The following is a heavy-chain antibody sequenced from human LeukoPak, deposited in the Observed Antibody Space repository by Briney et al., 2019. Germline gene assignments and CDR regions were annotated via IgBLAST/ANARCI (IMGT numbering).Heavy chain of an antibody. CDR3: AREESTGYYGSGSYYGMDV. V-gene: IGHV3-74*01. CDR1: GFTFSSHW. J-gene: IGHJ6*02. D-gene: IGHD3-10*01. Sequence: PGGSLRLSCAASGFTFSSHWMHWVRQAPGKGLVWVSRINSDGSSISYADSVKGRFTISRDNAKNSLYLQMNSLRDEDTAVYYCAREESTGYYGSGSYYGMDVWGQGTTVTVSS. CDR2: INSDGSSI.